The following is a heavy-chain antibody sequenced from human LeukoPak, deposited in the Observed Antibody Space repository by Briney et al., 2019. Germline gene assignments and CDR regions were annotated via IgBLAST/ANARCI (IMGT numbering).Heavy chain of an antibody. CDR3: ARGGIVVVVAATDDAFDI. V-gene: IGHV3-21*03. J-gene: IGHJ3*02. CDR1: GFTFSSYS. CDR2: ISSSSSYI. D-gene: IGHD2-15*01. Sequence: GGSLRLSCAASGFTFSSYSMNWVRQAPGKGLEWVSSISSSSSYIYYADSVKGRFTISRDNAKNSLYLQINSLRDKDTAVYYSARGGIVVVVAATDDAFDIWGQGTMVTVSS.